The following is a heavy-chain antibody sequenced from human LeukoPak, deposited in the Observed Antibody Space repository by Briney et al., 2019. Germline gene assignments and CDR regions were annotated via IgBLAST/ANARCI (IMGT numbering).Heavy chain of an antibody. D-gene: IGHD3-22*01. CDR3: ARSFYYYDSDY. V-gene: IGHV3-48*04. Sequence: GGSLRLSCAASGFTFSDHSMTWVRQAPGKGLEWVSYIGWNISAIYYADSVRGRVTISRDNAKNSLYLQMNSLRVEDTAMYYCARSFYYYDSDYWGQGTLVTVSS. CDR1: GFTFSDHS. J-gene: IGHJ4*02. CDR2: IGWNISAI.